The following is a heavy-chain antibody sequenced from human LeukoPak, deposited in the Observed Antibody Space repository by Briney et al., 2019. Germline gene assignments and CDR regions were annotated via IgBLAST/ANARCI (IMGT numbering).Heavy chain of an antibody. CDR1: GYIFTNYY. J-gene: IGHJ4*02. Sequence: ASVKLSCKASGYIFTNYYMHWVRQAPGQGLEWMGIINPSGGITTYGQKFQGKVTMTRDTSTSTVYMELSSLRSEDTAVCYCARGYPLDWNYFDYWGQGTLVTVSS. D-gene: IGHD3/OR15-3a*01. V-gene: IGHV1-46*01. CDR3: ARGYPLDWNYFDY. CDR2: INPSGGIT.